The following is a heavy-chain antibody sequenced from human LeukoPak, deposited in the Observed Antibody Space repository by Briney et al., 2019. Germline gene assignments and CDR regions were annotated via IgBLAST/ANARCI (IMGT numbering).Heavy chain of an antibody. CDR2: IYSDNT. CDR3: ANPPTVTSFHY. Sequence: LGGSLRLSCTVSGFTVSSNSMSWVRQAPGKGLEWVSFIYSDNTHYSDSVKGRFTISRDNSKNTLYLQMNSLRAEDTAIYYCANPPTVTSFHYWGQGTLVTVSS. V-gene: IGHV3-53*01. J-gene: IGHJ4*02. D-gene: IGHD4-11*01. CDR1: GFTVSSNS.